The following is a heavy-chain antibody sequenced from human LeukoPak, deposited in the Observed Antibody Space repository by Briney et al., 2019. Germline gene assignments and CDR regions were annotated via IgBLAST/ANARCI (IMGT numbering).Heavy chain of an antibody. V-gene: IGHV4-59*12. D-gene: IGHD3-22*01. Sequence: SETLSLTCTVSGGSISSYYWSWIRRPPGKGPEWIGYIHDSGRTNYNPSLKSRVTMSVGTSKNQFSLKLSSVTAADTAVYYCARVGYYDSSGYYWNAFDIWGQGTMVTVSS. CDR2: IHDSGRT. CDR1: GGSISSYY. CDR3: ARVGYYDSSGYYWNAFDI. J-gene: IGHJ3*02.